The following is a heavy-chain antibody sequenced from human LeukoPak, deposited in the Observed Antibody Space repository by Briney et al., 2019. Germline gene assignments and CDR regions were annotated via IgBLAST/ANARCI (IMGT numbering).Heavy chain of an antibody. D-gene: IGHD6-19*01. Sequence: PGGSLRLSCAASGFTFTKARMSWVRQPPGKGLEWMGEINHSGSTNYNPSLKSRVTISVDTSKNQFSLKLSSVTAADTAVYYCARDHIAVAGTGRPFDYWGQGTLVTVSS. CDR1: GFTFTKAR. V-gene: IGHV4-4*02. CDR3: ARDHIAVAGTGRPFDY. J-gene: IGHJ4*02. CDR2: INHSGST.